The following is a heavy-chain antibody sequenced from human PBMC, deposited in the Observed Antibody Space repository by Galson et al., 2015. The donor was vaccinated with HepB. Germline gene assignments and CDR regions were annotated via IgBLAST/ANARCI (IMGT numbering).Heavy chain of an antibody. J-gene: IGHJ6*02. CDR3: AKGAYMSSYSLYGMDA. V-gene: IGHV3-23*01. Sequence: SLRLSCAAFGFTSSYYAMAWVRQAPGKGLEWISAITPSGDNTYYAESGKGRFTISRDNSKNTVFLQMSSLRAEYTAIYYCAKGAYMSSYSLYGMDAWGQGTTVIVSS. CDR1: GFTSSYYA. D-gene: IGHD6-6*01. CDR2: ITPSGDNT.